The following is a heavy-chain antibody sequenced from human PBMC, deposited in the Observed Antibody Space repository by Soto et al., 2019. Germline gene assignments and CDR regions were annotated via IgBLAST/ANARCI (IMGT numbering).Heavy chain of an antibody. CDR3: ARDLTYCSSTSCPFDY. Sequence: QVQLVQSGAEVKKPGASVKVSCKASGYTFTSYGISWVRQAPGQGLEWMGWISAYNGNTNYAQKLQGRVTMTTDTSTSTAYRELRSLRSDDTAVYYCARDLTYCSSTSCPFDYWGQGTLVTVSS. V-gene: IGHV1-18*01. CDR2: ISAYNGNT. CDR1: GYTFTSYG. J-gene: IGHJ4*02. D-gene: IGHD2-2*01.